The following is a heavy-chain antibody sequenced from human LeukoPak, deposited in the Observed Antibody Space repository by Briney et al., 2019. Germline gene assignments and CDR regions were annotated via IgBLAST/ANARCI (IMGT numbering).Heavy chain of an antibody. J-gene: IGHJ6*03. Sequence: GASVKVSCKASGYTFTGYYMRWVRQAPGQGLEWMGWINPNSGGTNYAQKFQGRVTMTRDTSISTAYMELSRLRSDDTAVYYCARDYTDYYYMDVWGKGTTVTVSS. D-gene: IGHD2-2*02. CDR1: GYTFTGYY. CDR3: ARDYTDYYYMDV. V-gene: IGHV1-2*02. CDR2: INPNSGGT.